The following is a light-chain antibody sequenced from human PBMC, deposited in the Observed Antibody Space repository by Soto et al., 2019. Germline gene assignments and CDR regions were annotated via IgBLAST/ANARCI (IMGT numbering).Light chain of an antibody. CDR2: DDR. Sequence: SYERTQPPSVSVAPGQTARVTCGGNNIGSKRVYWYQQRPGQAPVLVVYDDRDRPSGIPERFSGSNSGNTATLTISGVEAGDEADYYCQVWDSSSDHYVFGTGTKVTVL. V-gene: IGLV3-21*02. J-gene: IGLJ1*01. CDR1: NIGSKR. CDR3: QVWDSSSDHYV.